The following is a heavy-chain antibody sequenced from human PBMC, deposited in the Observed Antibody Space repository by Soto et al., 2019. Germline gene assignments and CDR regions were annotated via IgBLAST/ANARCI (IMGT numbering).Heavy chain of an antibody. CDR1: GYIFSDFG. V-gene: IGHV1-18*01. D-gene: IGHD4-4*01. CDR2: ISVDNGKA. J-gene: IGHJ4*02. CDR3: ARVESRLDYSTTPFDS. Sequence: QVHLVQPGTEVKKPGASVRVSCKASGYIFSDFGITWVRQAPGQGLEWLGWISVDNGKAHYGQKFQGRVNMTTDTTTNTAYMDLQRLKSDDTAVYYCARVESRLDYSTTPFDSWGQGTLVTVSS.